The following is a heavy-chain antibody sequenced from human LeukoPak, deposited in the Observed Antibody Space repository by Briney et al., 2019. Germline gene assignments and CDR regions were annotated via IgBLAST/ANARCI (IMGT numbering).Heavy chain of an antibody. CDR3: AREVAVAGRTGYFDL. D-gene: IGHD6-19*01. CDR1: GFTFRSYG. V-gene: IGHV3-33*01. Sequence: GGSLRLSCAASGFTFRSYGMHWVRQAPGKGLEWVEVIWYDGSNKYYADSVKGRFTISRDNSKNTLYLQMNSLRAEDTAVYYCAREVAVAGRTGYFDLWGRGTLVTVSS. CDR2: IWYDGSNK. J-gene: IGHJ2*01.